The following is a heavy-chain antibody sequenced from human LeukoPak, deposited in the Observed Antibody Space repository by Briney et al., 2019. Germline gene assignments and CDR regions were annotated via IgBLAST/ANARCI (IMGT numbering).Heavy chain of an antibody. V-gene: IGHV1-2*02. Sequence: ASVKVSCKASGYTFTAYYMHWVRQAPGQGLEWMGWINPNSGDTNYAQKFQGRVTMTRDTSISTAYMELSGLRSDDTAVYYCARERAAAAIYWGQGTLVTVSS. D-gene: IGHD6-13*01. CDR2: INPNSGDT. J-gene: IGHJ4*02. CDR3: ARERAAAAIY. CDR1: GYTFTAYY.